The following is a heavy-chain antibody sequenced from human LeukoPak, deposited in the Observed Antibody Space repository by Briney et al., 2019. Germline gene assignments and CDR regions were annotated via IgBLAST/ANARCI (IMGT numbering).Heavy chain of an antibody. V-gene: IGHV1-18*01. Sequence: ASVKVSCKASGYTFTSYGISWVRQAPGQGLEWMGWISAYNGNTNYAQKLQGRVTMTTDTSTSTAYMELRSLRSDDTAVYYSARAVLYYYDSSGYNPFDYWGQGTLVTISS. CDR1: GYTFTSYG. CDR3: ARAVLYYYDSSGYNPFDY. J-gene: IGHJ4*02. D-gene: IGHD3-22*01. CDR2: ISAYNGNT.